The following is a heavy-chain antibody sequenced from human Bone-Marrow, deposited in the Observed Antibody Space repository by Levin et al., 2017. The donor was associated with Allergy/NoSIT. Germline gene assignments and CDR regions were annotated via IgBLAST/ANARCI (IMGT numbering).Heavy chain of an antibody. V-gene: IGHV4-39*01. CDR1: GGSITSSSYY. J-gene: IGHJ4*02. CDR2: YFYSGNT. CDR3: ARYTRAVVSSNPTKASFDY. Sequence: SETLSLTCTVSGGSITSSSYYWGWIRQPPGKGLEWIGSYFYSGNTYYSPSHKSRVTISADTSKNQFSLRLTSVTAADTAVYYCARYTRAVVSSNPTKASFDYWGQGTLVIVSS. D-gene: IGHD3-22*01.